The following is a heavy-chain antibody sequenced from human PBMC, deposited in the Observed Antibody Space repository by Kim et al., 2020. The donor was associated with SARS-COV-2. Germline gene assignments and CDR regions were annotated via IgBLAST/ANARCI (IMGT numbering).Heavy chain of an antibody. CDR3: ARHKTAGNYNSPFDY. Sequence: GGSLRLSCAASGLTVSSNYMNWVRQAPGEGLEWVSVLYSGGSTHYADSGRGRFTISRDHSKNTVYLQMNSLSVEDTAIYYCARHKTAGNYNSPFDYWGQGTLVTVSS. D-gene: IGHD3-3*01. CDR1: GLTVSSNY. J-gene: IGHJ4*02. CDR2: LYSGGST. V-gene: IGHV3-53*01.